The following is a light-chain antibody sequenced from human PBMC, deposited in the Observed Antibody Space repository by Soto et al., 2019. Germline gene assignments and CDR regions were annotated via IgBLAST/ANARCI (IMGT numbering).Light chain of an antibody. V-gene: IGKV3-20*01. Sequence: EIVLTQSPGTLSLSPGERATLSCRASQSVSSSFLAWYQQRPGQAPRLLIYGASTRAAGIPARFSGSGSGTDFTLTIKNVQLEDFATYFCQQTYSPPLTFGGGTKVDIK. J-gene: IGKJ4*01. CDR2: GAS. CDR1: QSVSSSF. CDR3: QQTYSPPLT.